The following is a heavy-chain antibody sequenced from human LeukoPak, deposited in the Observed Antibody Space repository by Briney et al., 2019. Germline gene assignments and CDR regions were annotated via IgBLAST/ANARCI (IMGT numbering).Heavy chain of an antibody. V-gene: IGHV3-30*18. CDR2: ISYDGSKK. Sequence: GRCLRLSCAASGFTFNSYGMHWVRQAPGKGLEWVAVISYDGSKKYYADSVKGRFTISRDHSKNTLNLQMNSLRAEDTAVYYCAKGEKRVFFGEINVRQKYNWFDPWGQGTLVTVSS. CDR1: GFTFNSYG. D-gene: IGHD3-3*01. J-gene: IGHJ5*02. CDR3: AKGEKRVFFGEINVRQKYNWFDP.